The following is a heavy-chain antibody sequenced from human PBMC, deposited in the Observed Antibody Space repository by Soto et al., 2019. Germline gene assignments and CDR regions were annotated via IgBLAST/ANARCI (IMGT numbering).Heavy chain of an antibody. CDR1: EFTFTSSA. CDR2: IVVGSGNT. CDR3: AADPGGFGSLDY. Sequence: SVKVSCKASEFTFTSSAVQWVRQARGQRLEWIGWIVVGSGNTNYAQKFQERVTITRDMSTNTAYMELSSLRSEDTAVYYCAADPGGFGSLDYWGQGTLVTVSS. J-gene: IGHJ4*02. D-gene: IGHD3-3*01. V-gene: IGHV1-58*01.